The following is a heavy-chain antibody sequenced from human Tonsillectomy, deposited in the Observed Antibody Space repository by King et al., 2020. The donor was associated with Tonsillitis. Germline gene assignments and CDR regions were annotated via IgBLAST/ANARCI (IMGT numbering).Heavy chain of an antibody. CDR3: ARGSGRWLHPDALDT. J-gene: IGHJ3*02. Sequence: VQLQQWGAGLLKPSETLSLTFAVYGGSFSGYYWSWIRQPPGKGLEWIGEINHSGSTNYNPSLKSRVTISVDTSKYQFSLKLSSVTAADTAVNYCARGSGRWLHPDALDTWAQGTMVTVSS. V-gene: IGHV4-34*01. CDR2: INHSGST. D-gene: IGHD5-24*01. CDR1: GGSFSGYY.